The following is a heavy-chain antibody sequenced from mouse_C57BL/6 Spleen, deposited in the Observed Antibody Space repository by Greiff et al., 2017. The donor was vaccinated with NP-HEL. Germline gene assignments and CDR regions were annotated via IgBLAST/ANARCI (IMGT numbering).Heavy chain of an antibody. CDR3: ARAAWEYYAMDY. Sequence: QVQLKESGAELVRPGTSVKVSCKASGYAFTNYLIEWVKQRPGQGLEWIGVINPGSGGTNYNEKFKGKATLTADKSSSTAYMQLSSLTSEDSAVYFCARAAWEYYAMDYWGQGTSVTVSS. D-gene: IGHD1-2*01. CDR2: INPGSGGT. V-gene: IGHV1-54*01. CDR1: GYAFTNYL. J-gene: IGHJ4*01.